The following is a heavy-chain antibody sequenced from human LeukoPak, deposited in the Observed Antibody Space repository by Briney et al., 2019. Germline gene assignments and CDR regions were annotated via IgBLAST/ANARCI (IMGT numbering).Heavy chain of an antibody. V-gene: IGHV4-34*01. D-gene: IGHD2-2*01. CDR3: ARSPATSWSNFDY. Sequence: SETLSLTCAVYVDSFSDHYWTWIRQPPGKGLEWIGEIHHSGSTNYRLSLKSRVSISVGRSKNQFSLKLTSVTAADTAVYYCARSPATSWSNFDYWGQGTLVTVSS. J-gene: IGHJ4*02. CDR2: IHHSGST. CDR1: VDSFSDHY.